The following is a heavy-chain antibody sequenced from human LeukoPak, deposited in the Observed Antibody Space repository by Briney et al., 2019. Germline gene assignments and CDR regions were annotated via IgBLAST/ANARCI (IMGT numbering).Heavy chain of an antibody. V-gene: IGHV1-2*02. CDR3: ARDIGEDCSSTSCYP. Sequence: ASVKVSCKASGYTFTGYYMHWVRQAPGRGLEWMGWINPNSGGTNYAQKFQGRVTMTGDTSISTAYMELSRLRSDDTAVYYCARDIGEDCSSTSCYPWGQGTLVTVSS. J-gene: IGHJ5*02. CDR1: GYTFTGYY. CDR2: INPNSGGT. D-gene: IGHD2-2*01.